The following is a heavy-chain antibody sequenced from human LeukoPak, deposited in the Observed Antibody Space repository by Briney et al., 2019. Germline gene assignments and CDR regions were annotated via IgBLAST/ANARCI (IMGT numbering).Heavy chain of an antibody. V-gene: IGHV3-53*01. Sequence: GGSLRLSCAVSGFTVSNNYMSWVRQAPGKGLEWASVMYSGGSTYYADSVKGRFTISRDNSKNTVYLQMNSLRAEDTAVYYCARLDVVAGRAYWGLGTLVTVSS. CDR3: ARLDVVAGRAY. CDR1: GFTVSNNY. J-gene: IGHJ4*02. CDR2: MYSGGST. D-gene: IGHD6-19*01.